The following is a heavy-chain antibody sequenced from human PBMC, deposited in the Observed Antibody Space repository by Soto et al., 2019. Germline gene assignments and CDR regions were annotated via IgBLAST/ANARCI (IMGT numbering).Heavy chain of an antibody. CDR1: GSTFTTYW. J-gene: IGHJ4*02. Sequence: GESLKISCRTSGSTFTTYWIAWVRQMPGRGLEWMGIISPFDSDTRYSPSFQGQVTISADKSITTAYLQWRSLKASDSAIYYCARHQRPGDPFDYWGQGTLVTVSS. V-gene: IGHV5-51*01. D-gene: IGHD2-21*02. CDR2: ISPFDSDT. CDR3: ARHQRPGDPFDY.